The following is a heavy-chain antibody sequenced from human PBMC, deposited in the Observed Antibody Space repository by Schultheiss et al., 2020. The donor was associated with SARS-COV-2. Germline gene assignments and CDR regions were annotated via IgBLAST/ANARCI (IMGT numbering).Heavy chain of an antibody. J-gene: IGHJ4*02. V-gene: IGHV3-48*01. CDR1: GFTFSSYS. CDR2: ISSSSSTT. D-gene: IGHD5-12*01. CDR3: ASDMGGYDYPLGY. Sequence: GESLKISCAASGFTFSSYSMNWVRQAPGKGLEWVSYISSSSSTTYYADSVKGRFTISRDNAKNSLYLQMNSLRAEDTAVYYCASDMGGYDYPLGYWGQGTLVTVSS.